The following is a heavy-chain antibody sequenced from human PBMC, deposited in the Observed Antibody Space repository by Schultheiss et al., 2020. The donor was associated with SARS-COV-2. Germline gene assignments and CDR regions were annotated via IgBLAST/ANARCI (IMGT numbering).Heavy chain of an antibody. CDR1: GFTFSSYW. Sequence: GESLKISCAASGFTFSSYWMHWVRQAPGKGLEWVSAISGSGGSTYYADSVKGRFTISRDNSKNTLYLQMNSLRAEDTAVYYCARAGLTYYYGSSGYYGDYWGLGTLVTVSS. CDR2: ISGSGGST. J-gene: IGHJ4*02. V-gene: IGHV3-23*01. D-gene: IGHD3-22*01. CDR3: ARAGLTYYYGSSGYYGDY.